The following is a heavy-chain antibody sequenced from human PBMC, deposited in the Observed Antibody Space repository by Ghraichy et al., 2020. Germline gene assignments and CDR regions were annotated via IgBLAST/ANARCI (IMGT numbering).Heavy chain of an antibody. D-gene: IGHD3-3*01. CDR3: AKDQGDFWSGYYLPDY. Sequence: GGSLRLSCAASGFTFSSYAMSWVRQAPGKGLEWVSAISGSGGSTYYADSVKGRFTISRDNSKNTLYLQMNSLRAEDTAVYYCAKDQGDFWSGYYLPDYWGQGTLVTVSS. J-gene: IGHJ4*02. V-gene: IGHV3-23*01. CDR1: GFTFSSYA. CDR2: ISGSGGST.